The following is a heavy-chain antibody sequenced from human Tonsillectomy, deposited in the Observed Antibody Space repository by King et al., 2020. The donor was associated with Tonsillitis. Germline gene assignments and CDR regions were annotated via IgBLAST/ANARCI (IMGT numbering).Heavy chain of an antibody. D-gene: IGHD6-13*01. CDR3: AHRATTPRSSWLNWLDP. Sequence: TLKESGPTLVKPTQTLTLTCTFSGFSLSTSGVGVGWIRQPPGKALEWLALIYWDDDKRYSPSLKSRLTITKDTSKNQVVLTMTNMDPRDTATYYCAHRATTPRSSWLNWLDPWGQGTLVTVSS. CDR1: GFSLSTSGVG. J-gene: IGHJ5*02. CDR2: IYWDDDK. V-gene: IGHV2-5*02.